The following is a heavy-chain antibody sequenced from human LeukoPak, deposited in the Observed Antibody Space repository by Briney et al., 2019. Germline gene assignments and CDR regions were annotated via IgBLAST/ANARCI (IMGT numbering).Heavy chain of an antibody. CDR3: ARTQVGYCSSTSCYWGLDP. V-gene: IGHV4-4*02. Sequence: PSETLSLTCAVSGGSISSSNWWSWVRQPPGKGLEWIGEIYHSESTNYNPSLKSRVTISVDKSKNQFSLKLSSVTAADTAVYYCARTQVGYCSSTSCYWGLDPWGQGTLVTVSS. J-gene: IGHJ5*02. CDR1: GGSISSSNW. CDR2: IYHSEST. D-gene: IGHD2-2*01.